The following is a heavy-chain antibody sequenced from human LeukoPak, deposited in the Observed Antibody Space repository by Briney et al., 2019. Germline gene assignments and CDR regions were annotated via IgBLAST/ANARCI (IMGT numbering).Heavy chain of an antibody. CDR1: GYTFSIYG. J-gene: IGHJ4*02. CDR3: ARALKYCSGGSCYHFDF. CDR2: MNPSSGDT. Sequence: LEASVKVSCKASGYTFSIYGITWVRQAPGQGLEWMGWMNPSSGDTGYAQKFQGRVTITKNTSISTTYMELSSLRSEDTAVYYCARALKYCSGGSCYHFDFWGQGTLVTVSS. D-gene: IGHD2-15*01. V-gene: IGHV1-8*01.